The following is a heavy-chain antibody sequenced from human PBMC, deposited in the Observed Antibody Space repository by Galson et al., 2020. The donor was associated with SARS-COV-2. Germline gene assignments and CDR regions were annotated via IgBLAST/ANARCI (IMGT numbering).Heavy chain of an antibody. CDR2: TFSNDEK. CDR3: ARIFCVALPGPFDP. J-gene: IGHJ5*02. V-gene: IGHV2-26*01. CDR1: GFSLSGPRRG. D-gene: IGHD6-19*01. Sequence: SGSTLVKPTATLTLTCNVSGFSLSGPRRGGPWIPQPPGKALEWLAHTFSNDEKSYSASLKSRLTISKDTSRSQAVLTMTNMDPEDTATYYCARIFCVALPGPFDPWGQGTLVTVSS.